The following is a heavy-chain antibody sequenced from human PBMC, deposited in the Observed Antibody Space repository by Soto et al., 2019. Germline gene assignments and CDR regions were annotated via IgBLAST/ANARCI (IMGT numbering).Heavy chain of an antibody. CDR3: GRGPSPRAPAGGTPYYYAMDV. J-gene: IGHJ6*02. V-gene: IGHV1-8*02. CDR2: MNPINGAT. Sequence: ASVKVSCKASGYDFTAYDINWVRQASGQGLEWMGWMNPINGATGSARRFQGRVSMTRNTVTGTAYLELTSLRSDDSAVYYCGRGPSPRAPAGGTPYYYAMDVWG. CDR1: GYDFTAYD. D-gene: IGHD6-13*01.